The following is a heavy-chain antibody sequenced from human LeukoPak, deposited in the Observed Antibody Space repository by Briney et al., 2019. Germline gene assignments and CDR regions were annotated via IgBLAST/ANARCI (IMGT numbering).Heavy chain of an antibody. D-gene: IGHD1-26*01. CDR3: ARDSGVYGMDV. CDR2: VNHSGST. Sequence: SETLSLTCAVYGLSFSGYYWSWIRQAPGKGLMWVWEVNHSGSTNYNPSLKSRVTISVDKSKNQFSLKLNSVTAADTAVYYCARDSGVYGMDVWGQGATVTVSS. V-gene: IGHV4-34*01. J-gene: IGHJ6*02. CDR1: GLSFSGYY.